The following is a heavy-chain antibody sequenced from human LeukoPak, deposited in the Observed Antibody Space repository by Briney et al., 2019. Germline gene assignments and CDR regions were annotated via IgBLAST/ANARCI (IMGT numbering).Heavy chain of an antibody. J-gene: IGHJ6*02. CDR1: GYTFTGYY. CDR2: INPNSGGT. Sequence: ASVKVSCKASGYTFTGYYMHWVRQAPGQGLEWMGWINPNSGGTNYAQKLQGRVTMTTDTSTSTAYMELRSLRSDDTAVYYCAREVNRVVAASTVYYYYGMDVWGQGTTVTVSS. CDR3: AREVNRVVAASTVYYYYGMDV. D-gene: IGHD2-15*01. V-gene: IGHV1-2*02.